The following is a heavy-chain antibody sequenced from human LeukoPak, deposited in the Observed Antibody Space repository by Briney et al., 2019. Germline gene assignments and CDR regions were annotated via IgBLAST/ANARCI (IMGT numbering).Heavy chain of an antibody. Sequence: GGSLRLSCTASGFTFGDYAMSWVRQAPGKGLERVGFIRSKAYGGTTEYAASVKGRFTISRDDSKSNAYLQMNSLKTEDTAVYYCTRVRGVLWFGENWFDPWGQGTLVTVSS. J-gene: IGHJ5*02. V-gene: IGHV3-49*04. CDR3: TRVRGVLWFGENWFDP. D-gene: IGHD3-10*01. CDR1: GFTFGDYA. CDR2: IRSKAYGGTT.